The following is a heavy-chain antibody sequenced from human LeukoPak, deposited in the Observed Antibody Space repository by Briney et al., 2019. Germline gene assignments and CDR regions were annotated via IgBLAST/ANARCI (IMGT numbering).Heavy chain of an antibody. D-gene: IGHD1-26*01. CDR2: IDKKDKGYATAT. CDR3: TRDSGTYNWFDP. Sequence: SGGSLRLSCAASGFTFGGSAIHWVRQSSGKGLEWVGQIDKKDKGYATATAYAASVKGRFTISRDDSINTAYLQMKSLKTEDTALYYCTRDSGTYNWFDPWGQGTLVTVSS. J-gene: IGHJ5*02. CDR1: GFTFGGSA. V-gene: IGHV3-73*01.